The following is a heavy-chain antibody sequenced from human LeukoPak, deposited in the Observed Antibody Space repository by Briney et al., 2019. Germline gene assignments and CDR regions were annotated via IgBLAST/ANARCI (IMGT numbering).Heavy chain of an antibody. V-gene: IGHV3-7*01. Sequence: ETLSLTCTVSSGSMNSYFWTWVRQPAGKGLEWVANIKQDGSEKYYVDSVKGRFTISRDNAKNSLYLQMNSLRAEDTAVYYCASFSLSGWYGVDYWGQGTLVTVSS. D-gene: IGHD6-19*01. CDR3: ASFSLSGWYGVDY. J-gene: IGHJ4*02. CDR1: SGSMNSYF. CDR2: IKQDGSEK.